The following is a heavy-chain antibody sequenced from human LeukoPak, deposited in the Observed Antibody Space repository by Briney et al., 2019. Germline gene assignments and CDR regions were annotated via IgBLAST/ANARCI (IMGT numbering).Heavy chain of an antibody. CDR2: IYTSGST. J-gene: IGHJ4*02. D-gene: IGHD3-22*01. CDR1: GGSISSYY. Sequence: SETLSLTCTVSGGSISSYYWSWIRQPAGKGLEWIGRIYTSGSTNYNPSLKSRVTMSVDTSKNQFSLKLSSVTAADTAVYYCARSIHYYDSSGYYPYPQIDYWGQGTLVTVSS. V-gene: IGHV4-4*07. CDR3: ARSIHYYDSSGYYPYPQIDY.